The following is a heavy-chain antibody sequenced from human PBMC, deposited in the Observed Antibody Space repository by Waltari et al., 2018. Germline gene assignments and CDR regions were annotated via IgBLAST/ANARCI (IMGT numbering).Heavy chain of an antibody. Sequence: WGWVRQSPGKGLEWIGQIQRRGRTNYNPSLESRVTVSIDTSNNQFSLKVTSTTAADTAVYYCARDRGRGIYLDSWGRGTLVTVSP. CDR3: ARDRGRGIYLDS. V-gene: IGHV4-4*02. J-gene: IGHJ4*02. CDR2: IQRRGRT. D-gene: IGHD2-15*01.